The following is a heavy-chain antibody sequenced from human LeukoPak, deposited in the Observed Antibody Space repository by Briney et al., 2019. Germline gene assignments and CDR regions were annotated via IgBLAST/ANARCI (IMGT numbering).Heavy chain of an antibody. Sequence: GGSLRLSCAASGFTFDDYAMHWVRQAPGKGLEWVSLISGDGGSTYYADSVKGRFTISRDNSKNSLYLQMNSLRTEDTALYYCAKDIRIYYDILTGYYNFYYYGMDVWGQGTTVTVSS. CDR2: ISGDGGST. V-gene: IGHV3-43*02. J-gene: IGHJ6*02. CDR1: GFTFDDYA. D-gene: IGHD3-9*01. CDR3: AKDIRIYYDILTGYYNFYYYGMDV.